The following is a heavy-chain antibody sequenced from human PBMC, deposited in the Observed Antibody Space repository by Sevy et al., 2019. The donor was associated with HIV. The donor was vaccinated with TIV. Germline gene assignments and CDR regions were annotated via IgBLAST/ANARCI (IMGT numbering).Heavy chain of an antibody. CDR2: IYYSGST. D-gene: IGHD4-17*01. CDR1: GGSISSYY. J-gene: IGHJ4*02. CDR3: ARVDYGDYAFDY. V-gene: IGHV4-59*01. Sequence: SDTLSLTCTVSGGSISSYYWSWIRQPPGKGLEWIGYIYYSGSTNYNPSLKSRVTISVDTSKNQFSLKLSSVTAADTAVYYCARVDYGDYAFDYWGQGTLVTVSS.